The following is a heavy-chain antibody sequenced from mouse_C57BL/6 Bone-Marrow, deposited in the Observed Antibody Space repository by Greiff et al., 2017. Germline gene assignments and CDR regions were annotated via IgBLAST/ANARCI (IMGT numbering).Heavy chain of an antibody. CDR3: ARPPHYGNYPWFAY. Sequence: VQLQQPGAELVMPGASVKLSCKASGYTFTSYWMHWVKQRTGQGLEWIGEIYPRSGNTYYNEKFKGKATLTADKSSSTAYMELRSLTSEDSAVYFCARPPHYGNYPWFAYWGQGTLVTVSA. D-gene: IGHD2-1*01. V-gene: IGHV1-81*01. J-gene: IGHJ3*01. CDR2: IYPRSGNT. CDR1: GYTFTSYW.